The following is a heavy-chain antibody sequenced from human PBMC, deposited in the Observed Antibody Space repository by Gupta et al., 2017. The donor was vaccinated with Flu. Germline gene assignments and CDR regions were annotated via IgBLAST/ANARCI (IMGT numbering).Heavy chain of an antibody. Sequence: AMSWVRQAPGKGLEWVSAISGSSGRTYYADSVKGRFTISRDNSKNTLSLQMNSLRAEDTAVYYCAKDVVVNYWGQGTLVTVSS. CDR3: AKDVVVNY. D-gene: IGHD2-2*01. CDR1: A. V-gene: IGHV3-23*01. CDR2: ISGSSGRT. J-gene: IGHJ4*02.